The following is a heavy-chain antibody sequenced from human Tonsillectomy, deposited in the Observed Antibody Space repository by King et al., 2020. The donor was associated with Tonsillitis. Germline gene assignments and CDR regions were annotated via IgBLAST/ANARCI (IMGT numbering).Heavy chain of an antibody. CDR1: GYTFTTYY. V-gene: IGHV1-46*01. CDR2: INPTGGRT. CDR3: ARAEQSGATYGMDV. J-gene: IGHJ6*02. Sequence: QLVQSGAEVKKPGASMKVSCKASGYTFTTYYVHWVRQAPGQGLEWMGIINPTGGRTTYARKFQGRVTMTRDTSTNTLYMEVSSLRSEDTAVYYCARAEQSGATYGMDVWGQGTTVIVSS. D-gene: IGHD1/OR15-1a*01.